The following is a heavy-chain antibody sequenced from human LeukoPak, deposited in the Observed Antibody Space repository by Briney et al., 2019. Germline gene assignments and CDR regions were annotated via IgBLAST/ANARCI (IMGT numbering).Heavy chain of an antibody. D-gene: IGHD4-17*01. CDR2: ISSSSSHT. J-gene: IGHJ5*02. Sequence: GGSLRLSCAASGFTFSDYYMRWIRQAPGKGLEWVSYISSSSSHTNYADSVKGRFTISRDNAKNSLYLQMNSLRAEDTAVYYCARDQTTVTTNWFDPWGQGTLVIVSS. CDR3: ARDQTTVTTNWFDP. CDR1: GFTFSDYY. V-gene: IGHV3-11*06.